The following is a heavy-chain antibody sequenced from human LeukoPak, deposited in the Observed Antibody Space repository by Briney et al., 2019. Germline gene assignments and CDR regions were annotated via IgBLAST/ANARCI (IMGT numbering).Heavy chain of an antibody. V-gene: IGHV4-61*02. CDR3: AREDYYYYMDV. Sequence: SETLSLTCTVSGGSISSSIYYWSWIRQPAGKGLEWIGRISSSGSTNYNPSLKSRATISVDTSKNQFSLKLSSVTAADTAVYFCAREDYYYYMDVWGKGTTVTISS. CDR1: GGSISSSIYY. J-gene: IGHJ6*03. CDR2: ISSSGST.